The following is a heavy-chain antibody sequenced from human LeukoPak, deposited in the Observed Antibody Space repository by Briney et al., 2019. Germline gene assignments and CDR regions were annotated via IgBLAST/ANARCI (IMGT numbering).Heavy chain of an antibody. CDR1: GYSFTSYW. D-gene: IGHD6-6*01. CDR2: IYPGDSDT. V-gene: IGHV5-51*01. Sequence: GESLKISCKGSGYSFTSYWIGWVRQMPGKGLEWMGIIYPGDSDTRYSPSFQGQVTTSADKSISTAYLQWSSLKASDTAMYYCARPAFLMRAYRTSPTDAFDTWGKGKMVTVSS. J-gene: IGHJ3*02. CDR3: ARPAFLMRAYRTSPTDAFDT.